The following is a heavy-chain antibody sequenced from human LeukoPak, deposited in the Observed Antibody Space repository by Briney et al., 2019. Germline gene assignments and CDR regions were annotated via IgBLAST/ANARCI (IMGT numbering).Heavy chain of an antibody. J-gene: IGHJ4*02. V-gene: IGHV1-18*01. CDR2: ISAYNGNT. CDR1: GYTFTSYG. Sequence: GASVKVSCKASGYTFTSYGISWVRQAPGQGLEWMGWISAYNGNTNYAQKLQGRVTMTTDTSTSTAYMELRSLRSDDTAVYYCARIYYDSSGYGRGYYFDYWGQGTLVTVSS. CDR3: ARIYYDSSGYGRGYYFDY. D-gene: IGHD3-22*01.